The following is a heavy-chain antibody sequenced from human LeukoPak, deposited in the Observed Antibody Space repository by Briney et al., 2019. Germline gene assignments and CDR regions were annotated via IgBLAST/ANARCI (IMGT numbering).Heavy chain of an antibody. Sequence: PGGSLRLSCAASGFTFSSYAMHWVRQASGKGLEWVAVISYDGSNKYYADSVKGRFTISRDNSKNTLYLQMNSLRAEDTAVYYCARDRVANYYYYYMDVWGKGTTVTVSS. D-gene: IGHD3-10*01. CDR3: ARDRVANYYYYYMDV. CDR1: GFTFSSYA. J-gene: IGHJ6*03. V-gene: IGHV3-30*04. CDR2: ISYDGSNK.